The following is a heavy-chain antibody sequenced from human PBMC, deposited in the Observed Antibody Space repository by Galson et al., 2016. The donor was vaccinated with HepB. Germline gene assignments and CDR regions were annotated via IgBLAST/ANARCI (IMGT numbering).Heavy chain of an antibody. CDR1: GYTFASYW. CDR3: ARSLTGSYDFWGGIYNYYAMDV. J-gene: IGHJ6*02. CDR2: IYPGDFDT. D-gene: IGHD3-3*01. Sequence: QSGAEVKKPGESLKISCKGSGYTFASYWIGWVRQMPGKGLEWMGIIYPGDFDTRYSPSFQGQVTISVDKSLSTAYLQWSHLKAADTAMYYWARSLTGSYDFWGGIYNYYAMDVWGQGTTV. V-gene: IGHV5-51*01.